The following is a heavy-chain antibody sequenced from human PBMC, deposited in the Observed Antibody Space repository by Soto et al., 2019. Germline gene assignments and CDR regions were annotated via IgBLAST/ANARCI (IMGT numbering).Heavy chain of an antibody. D-gene: IGHD4-4*01. CDR1: GGTFSSYA. J-gene: IGHJ6*02. CDR2: IIPIFGTA. Sequence: QVQLVQSGAEVKKPGSSVKVSCKASGGTFSSYAISWVRQAPGQGLEWMGGIIPIFGTANYAQKFQGRVTITADESTSTAYMELSSLRSEDTAVYYCATKSNYVGDYYYYGMDVWGQGTTVTVSS. V-gene: IGHV1-69*12. CDR3: ATKSNYVGDYYYYGMDV.